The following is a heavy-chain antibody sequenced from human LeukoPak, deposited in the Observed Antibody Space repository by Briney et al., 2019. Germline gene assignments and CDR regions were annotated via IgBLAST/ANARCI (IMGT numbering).Heavy chain of an antibody. CDR3: ASSIEYGGNSGPFDY. CDR2: IYPGDSDT. D-gene: IGHD4-23*01. CDR1: GYSFTSYW. Sequence: GESLKISCKGSGYSFTSYWIGWVRQMPGKGLERMGIIYPGDSDTRYSPSFQGQVTISADKSISTAYLQWSSLKASDTAMYYCASSIEYGGNSGPFDYWGQGTLVTVSS. J-gene: IGHJ4*02. V-gene: IGHV5-51*01.